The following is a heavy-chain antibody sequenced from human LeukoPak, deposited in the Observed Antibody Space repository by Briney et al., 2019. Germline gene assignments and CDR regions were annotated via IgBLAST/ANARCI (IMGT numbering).Heavy chain of an antibody. CDR3: AKFLPTHIVAANYYFDY. D-gene: IGHD2-21*01. Sequence: GGSLRLSCAASGFTFSSYAMSWVRQAPGKGLEWVSAISGSGGSTYYADSVKSRFTISRDNSKNTLYLQMNSLRAEDTAVYYCAKFLPTHIVAANYYFDYWGQGTLVTVSS. V-gene: IGHV3-23*01. CDR1: GFTFSSYA. CDR2: ISGSGGST. J-gene: IGHJ4*02.